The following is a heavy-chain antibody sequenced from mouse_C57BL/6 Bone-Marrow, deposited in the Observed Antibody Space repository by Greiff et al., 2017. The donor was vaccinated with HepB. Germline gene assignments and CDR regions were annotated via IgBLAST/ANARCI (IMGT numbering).Heavy chain of an antibody. CDR3: ARGGLYGPRRGTWFAY. CDR1: GFTFSDYG. D-gene: IGHD1-1*02. CDR2: ISSGSSTI. V-gene: IGHV5-17*01. Sequence: EVQVVESGGGLVKPGGSLKLSCAASGFTFSDYGMHWVRQAPEKGLEWVAYISSGSSTIYYADTVKGRFTISRDNAKNTLFLQMTSLRSEDTAMYYCARGGLYGPRRGTWFAYWGQGTLVTVSA. J-gene: IGHJ3*01.